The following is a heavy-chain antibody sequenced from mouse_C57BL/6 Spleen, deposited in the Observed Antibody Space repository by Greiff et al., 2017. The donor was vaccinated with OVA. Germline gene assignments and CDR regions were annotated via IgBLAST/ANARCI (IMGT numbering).Heavy chain of an antibody. J-gene: IGHJ2*01. Sequence: EVKLVESGGGLVQPGGSLSLSCAASGFTFTDYYMSWVRQPPGKALEWLGFIRNKANGYTTEYSASVKGRFTISRDNSQSILYLQMNALRAEDSATYYCARSDYRNYFDYWGQGTTLTVSS. CDR1: GFTFTDYY. D-gene: IGHD2-14*01. CDR3: ARSDYRNYFDY. V-gene: IGHV7-3*01. CDR2: IRNKANGYTT.